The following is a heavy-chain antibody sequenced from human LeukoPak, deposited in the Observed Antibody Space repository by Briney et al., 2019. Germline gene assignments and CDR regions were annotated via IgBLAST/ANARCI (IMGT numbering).Heavy chain of an antibody. D-gene: IGHD2-2*01. V-gene: IGHV4-4*07. CDR3: AMSDATPPYYGMDV. J-gene: IGHJ6*02. CDR1: GGSISSYY. CDR2: IYTSGST. Sequence: PSETLSLTCTVSGGSISSYYWSWIRQPAGKGLEWIGRIYTSGSTNYNPSLKSRVTMSVDTSENQFSLKLSSVTAADTAVYYCAMSDATPPYYGMDVWGQGTTVTVSS.